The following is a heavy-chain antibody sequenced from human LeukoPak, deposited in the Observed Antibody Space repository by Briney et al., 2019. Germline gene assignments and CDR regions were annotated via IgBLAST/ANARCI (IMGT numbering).Heavy chain of an antibody. CDR3: ARDGRSFDY. V-gene: IGHV3-7*01. CDR1: GFTFSDYW. Sequence: PGGSLRLSCAASGFTFSDYWMSWVRQAPGKGLEWVANVKQDGSETYYVDSVKGRFTLSRDNAKNSLYLQMNSLRAEDTAVYYCARDGRSFDYWGQGTLVTVSS. D-gene: IGHD3-3*01. J-gene: IGHJ4*02. CDR2: VKQDGSET.